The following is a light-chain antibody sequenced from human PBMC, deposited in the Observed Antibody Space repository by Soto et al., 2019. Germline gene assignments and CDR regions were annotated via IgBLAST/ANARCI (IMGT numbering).Light chain of an antibody. CDR1: ENIASY. Sequence: DLQMTQSPSSLSASVGDRVTITCRASENIASYLNWYQQKPGKAPTLLVYAASSLESGAPPRFSGTVSGTDFTLTITSLQPDDLATYFCQQSYSIPWTFGQGTKVEL. CDR3: QQSYSIPWT. V-gene: IGKV1-39*01. CDR2: AAS. J-gene: IGKJ1*01.